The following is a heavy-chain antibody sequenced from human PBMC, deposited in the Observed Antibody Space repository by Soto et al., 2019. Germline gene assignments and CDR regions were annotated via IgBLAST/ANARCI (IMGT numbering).Heavy chain of an antibody. J-gene: IGHJ4*02. CDR3: AIDGGGGSYYFIRY. V-gene: IGHV1-18*01. CDR1: GYTFTTYA. CDR2: ISGNNGDT. Sequence: QVQLVQSGGEVKKPGASMKVSCKTSGYTFTTYAISWVRQAPGQGLEWMGWISGNNGDTEYAQKFQGRFTMTTDTSTTTAYMELRGRTSDDTAVYYCAIDGGGGSYYFIRYWGQGTLVTVSS. D-gene: IGHD1-26*01.